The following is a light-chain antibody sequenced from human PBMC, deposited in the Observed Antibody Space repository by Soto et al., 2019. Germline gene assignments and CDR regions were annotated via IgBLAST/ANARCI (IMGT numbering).Light chain of an antibody. V-gene: IGKV3-15*01. CDR1: QIVSSN. Sequence: EVVMTQSPATLSVSPGERATLSCRASQIVSSNLAWYQQHPGQAPRLLIYGASTRADGITAKFSGSGCGTEFTLTINSLQSEACGVYYCQQRNNWWTLGQGPQVEIK. J-gene: IGKJ1*01. CDR3: QQRNNWWT. CDR2: GAS.